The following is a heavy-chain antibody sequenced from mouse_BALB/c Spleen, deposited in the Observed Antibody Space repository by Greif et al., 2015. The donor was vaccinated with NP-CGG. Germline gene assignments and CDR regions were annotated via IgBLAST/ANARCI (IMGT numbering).Heavy chain of an antibody. Sequence: QVQLQQSGAELVRPGVSVKISCKGSGYTFTDYAMHWVKQSHAKSLEWIGVISTYYGDASYNQKFKGKATMTVDKSSSTAYMELARLTSEDSAIYYCARSPNWFYAMDYWGQGTSVTVSS. J-gene: IGHJ4*01. D-gene: IGHD4-1*02. CDR2: ISTYYGDA. CDR3: ARSPNWFYAMDY. CDR1: GYTFTDYA. V-gene: IGHV1S137*01.